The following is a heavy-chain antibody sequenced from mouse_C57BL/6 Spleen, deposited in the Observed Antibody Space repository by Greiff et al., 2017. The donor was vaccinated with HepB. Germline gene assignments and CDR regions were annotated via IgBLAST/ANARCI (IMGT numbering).Heavy chain of an antibody. CDR1: GYAFTNYL. V-gene: IGHV1-54*01. J-gene: IGHJ2*01. D-gene: IGHD2-2*01. Sequence: QVQLKQSGAELVRPGTSVKVSCKASGYAFTNYLIEWVKQRPGQGLEWIGVINPGSGGTNYNEKFKGKATLTADKSSSTAYMQLSSLTSEDSAVYFCASIYYGYDYYFDYWGQGTTLTVSS. CDR2: INPGSGGT. CDR3: ASIYYGYDYYFDY.